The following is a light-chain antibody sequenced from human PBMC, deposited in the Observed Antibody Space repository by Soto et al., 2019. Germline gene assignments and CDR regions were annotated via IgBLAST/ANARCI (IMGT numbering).Light chain of an antibody. CDR1: SSDVGGYSY. CDR2: EVI. J-gene: IGLJ2*01. V-gene: IGLV2-8*01. CDR3: SSYAVIIILL. Sequence: QSALTQPPSASGSPGQSVTISCTGTSSDVGGYSYVSWYQQHPGKAPKLIIYEVIKRPSGVPDRFSGSKSGNTASLTVSGLQAEDEADYYCSSYAVIIILLFGGGTKLTVL.